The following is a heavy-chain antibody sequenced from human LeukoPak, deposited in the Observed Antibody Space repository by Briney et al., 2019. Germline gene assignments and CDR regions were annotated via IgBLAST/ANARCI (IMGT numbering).Heavy chain of an antibody. CDR3: ARARILTGYYFFNAFDI. Sequence: GGSLRLSCAASGFTFSGSGMNWVRQAPGKGLEWVSYISSSSDTIYYADSVKGRFTISRDNAKNSLYLQMNSLRAEDTAVYYCARARILTGYYFFNAFDIWGQGTMVTVSS. CDR2: ISSSSDTI. CDR1: GFTFSGSG. V-gene: IGHV3-48*04. J-gene: IGHJ3*02. D-gene: IGHD3-9*01.